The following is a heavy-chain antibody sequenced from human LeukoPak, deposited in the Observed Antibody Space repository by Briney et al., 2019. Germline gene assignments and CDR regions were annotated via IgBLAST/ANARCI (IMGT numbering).Heavy chain of an antibody. CDR2: ISYEGSNK. J-gene: IGHJ4*02. CDR3: AKVRGAILDY. CDR1: GFTFSSYG. Sequence: GRSLRLSCAASGFTFSSYGMHWVRQAPGKGLEWVAVISYEGSNKYYADSVKGRFTISRDNSKNTLYLQMNSLRAEDTAVYYCAKVRGAILDYWGQGTLVTVSS. V-gene: IGHV3-30*18. D-gene: IGHD3-10*01.